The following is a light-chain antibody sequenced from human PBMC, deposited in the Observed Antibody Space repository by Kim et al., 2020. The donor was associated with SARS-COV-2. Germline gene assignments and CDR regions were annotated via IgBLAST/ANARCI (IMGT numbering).Light chain of an antibody. CDR3: QQSNNCPPT. CDR2: DAS. V-gene: IGKV3-15*01. Sequence: EIVMTQSPATLSVSPGERATVSCRASQSVSRRLAWYQQKPGQPLRLLIYDASTRATGIPARFSGSESGTEFTLTISSLQSEDFAVYYCQQSNNCPPTFGQGTKVDIK. J-gene: IGKJ1*01. CDR1: QSVSRR.